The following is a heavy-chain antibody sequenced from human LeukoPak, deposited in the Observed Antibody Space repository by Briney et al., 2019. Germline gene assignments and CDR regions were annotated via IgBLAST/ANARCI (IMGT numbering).Heavy chain of an antibody. CDR3: ARGRRYSYGYRYYFDY. V-gene: IGHV4-34*01. Sequence: SETLSLTCAVYGGSFSGYYWSWIRQPPGKGLEWIGEINHSGSTNYNPSLKSRVTISVDTSKNQFSLKLSSVTAADTAVYYCARGRRYSYGYRYYFDYWGQGTLVTVPS. CDR1: GGSFSGYY. CDR2: INHSGST. D-gene: IGHD5-18*01. J-gene: IGHJ4*02.